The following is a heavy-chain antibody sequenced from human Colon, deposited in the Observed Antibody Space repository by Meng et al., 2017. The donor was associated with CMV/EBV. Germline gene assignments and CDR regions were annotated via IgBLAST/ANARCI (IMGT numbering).Heavy chain of an antibody. CDR1: GLTFNGYG. CDR2: ISDHNGNT. Sequence: GGSLRLSCAASGLTFNGYGLHWVRQAPGQGLEWMGWISDHNGNTNYAQKFQGRVTVTTDTSTGTVYMELGSLRSDDTAVYYCARDLTGYCSSSTCYIGWFDAWGQGTLVTVSS. J-gene: IGHJ5*02. D-gene: IGHD2-2*01. V-gene: IGHV1-18*01. CDR3: ARDLTGYCSSSTCYIGWFDA.